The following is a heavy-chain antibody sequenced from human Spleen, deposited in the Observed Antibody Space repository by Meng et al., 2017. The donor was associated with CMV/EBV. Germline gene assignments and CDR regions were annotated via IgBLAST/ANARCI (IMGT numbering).Heavy chain of an antibody. Sequence: TFTGYYWHWVRQAPGQGLELMGWINPNSGGTSSVQKFQGRVTMTRDTSINTAYMELYRLRSDDTAVYYCAREGRTFGGVTVPDPNYDYWGQGTLVTVSS. CDR2: INPNSGGT. CDR3: AREGRTFGGVTVPDPNYDY. CDR1: TFTGYY. D-gene: IGHD3-16*02. V-gene: IGHV1-2*02. J-gene: IGHJ4*02.